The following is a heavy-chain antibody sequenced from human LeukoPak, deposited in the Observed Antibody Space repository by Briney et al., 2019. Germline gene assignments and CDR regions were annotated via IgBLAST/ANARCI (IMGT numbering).Heavy chain of an antibody. V-gene: IGHV3-23*01. CDR3: TKDRELLWFGEAYDAFDL. Sequence: GGSLRLSCAASGFTFNNYAMSWVRQAPGKGLEWVSTVTGSGGKTYYADSAKGRFAISRDNSKNTMYLQMNSLRVEDTAIYYCTKDRELLWFGEAYDAFDLWGQGTMVTVSS. D-gene: IGHD3-10*01. CDR2: VTGSGGKT. CDR1: GFTFNNYA. J-gene: IGHJ3*01.